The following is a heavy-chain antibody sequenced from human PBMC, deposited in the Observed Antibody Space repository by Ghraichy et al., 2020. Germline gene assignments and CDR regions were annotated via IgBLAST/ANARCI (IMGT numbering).Heavy chain of an antibody. CDR2: ISGSGHRT. CDR1: GFTFSNYA. J-gene: IGHJ4*02. D-gene: IGHD3/OR15-3a*01. Sequence: GGSLRLSCAASGFTFSNYAMSWVRQAPGKGLEWVSGISGSGHRTYYADSVKGRFTISRDSSRDTLYLQMNSLRAEDTAVYYCAKIHDFSTGYFDYWGQGTLVSVSS. V-gene: IGHV3-23*01. CDR3: AKIHDFSTGYFDY.